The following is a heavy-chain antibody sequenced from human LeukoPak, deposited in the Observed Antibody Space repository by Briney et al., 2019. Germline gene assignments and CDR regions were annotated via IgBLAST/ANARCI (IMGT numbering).Heavy chain of an antibody. CDR1: GFSVNNNA. Sequence: PGGSLRLSCAASGFSVNNNAMSWVRQAPGKGLEWVSAINGGGDATEYADSVKGRFTISRDNSKKTLYLQMNSPRPEDTAVYYCARCTASCYANASNVWSQATLLTVSS. J-gene: IGHJ3*01. D-gene: IGHD2-2*01. CDR2: INGGGDAT. CDR3: ARCTASCYANASNV. V-gene: IGHV3-23*01.